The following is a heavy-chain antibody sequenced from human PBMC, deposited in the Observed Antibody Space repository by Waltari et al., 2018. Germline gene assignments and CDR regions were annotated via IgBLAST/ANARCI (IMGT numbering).Heavy chain of an antibody. Sequence: EVQLVESGGGLVQPGGSLRLSCAASGFTVSSNYMSWFRQAPGKGVEWVSVIYSGGSTYYADSVKGRFTISRHNSKNTLYLQMNSLRAEDTAVYYCASHSGSYHPSREDYWGQGTLVTVSS. J-gene: IGHJ4*02. CDR2: IYSGGST. V-gene: IGHV3-53*04. CDR1: GFTVSSNY. CDR3: ASHSGSYHPSREDY. D-gene: IGHD1-26*01.